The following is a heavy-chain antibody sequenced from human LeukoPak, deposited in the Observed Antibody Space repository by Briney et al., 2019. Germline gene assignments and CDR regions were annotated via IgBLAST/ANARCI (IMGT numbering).Heavy chain of an antibody. V-gene: IGHV4-38-2*02. Sequence: SETLSLTCTLSGYSISIDYYWGWIRQPPGKGLEWIGSIYQSGSTYYNPSLKSRATISVDTPKNQFSLRLSSVTAADTAVYYCAREDGDYLYKFFDYWGQGTLVTVSS. D-gene: IGHD4-17*01. CDR1: GYSISIDYY. CDR2: IYQSGST. J-gene: IGHJ4*02. CDR3: AREDGDYLYKFFDY.